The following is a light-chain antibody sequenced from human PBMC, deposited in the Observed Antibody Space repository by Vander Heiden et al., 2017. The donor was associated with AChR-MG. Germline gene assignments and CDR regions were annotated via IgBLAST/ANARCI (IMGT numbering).Light chain of an antibody. CDR2: DAS. CDR3: QQRSNWPLT. Sequence: EIVLTQSPATLSLSPGERATLSCRASQNVHNFLAWYQQKPGQAPRLLIYDASKRAAVIPARFSGSGSGTDFTLTISSLEPDDFAVYYCQQRSNWPLTFGGRTKVEIK. V-gene: IGKV3-11*01. CDR1: QNVHNF. J-gene: IGKJ4*01.